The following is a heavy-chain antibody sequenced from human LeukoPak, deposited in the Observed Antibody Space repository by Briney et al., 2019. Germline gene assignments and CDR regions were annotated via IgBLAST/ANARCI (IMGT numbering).Heavy chain of an antibody. CDR3: ARVLVVPAPGHMDV. J-gene: IGHJ6*03. Sequence: PSETLSLTCTVSGGSISSSSYYWGWIRQPPGKGLEWIGSIYYSGSTYYNPSLKSRVTISVDTSKNQFSLKLSSVTAADTAVYYCARVLVVPAPGHMDVWGKGTTVTVSS. CDR2: IYYSGST. V-gene: IGHV4-39*01. CDR1: GGSISSSSYY. D-gene: IGHD2-2*01.